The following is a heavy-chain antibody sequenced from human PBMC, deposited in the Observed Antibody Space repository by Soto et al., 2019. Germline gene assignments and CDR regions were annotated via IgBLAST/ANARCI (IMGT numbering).Heavy chain of an antibody. J-gene: IGHJ5*02. CDR1: GGSISSGGYS. V-gene: IGHV4-30-2*01. Sequence: QLQLQESGSGLVKPSQTLSLTCAVSGGSISSGGYSWSWIRQPPGKGLEWIGYIYHSGSTYYNPSLKSRVTISVDRSKNQFSLKLSSVTAADTAVYYCARGHYDILTGNPVDWFDPWGQGTLVTVSS. CDR2: IYHSGST. D-gene: IGHD3-9*01. CDR3: ARGHYDILTGNPVDWFDP.